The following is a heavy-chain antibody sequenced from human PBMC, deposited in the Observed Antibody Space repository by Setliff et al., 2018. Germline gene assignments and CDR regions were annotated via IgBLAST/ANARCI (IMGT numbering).Heavy chain of an antibody. CDR3: ARDRPAASSFEY. CDR2: IYHSGST. D-gene: IGHD6-13*01. J-gene: IGHJ4*02. V-gene: IGHV4-39*07. Sequence: SETLSLTCTVSGGSISSGSYYWGWIRQHPGKGLEWIGSIYHSGSTYYNPSLKSRVTISVDTSKTQFSLKQSSVTAADTAVYYCARDRPAASSFEYWGQGTLVTVSS. CDR1: GGSISSGSYY.